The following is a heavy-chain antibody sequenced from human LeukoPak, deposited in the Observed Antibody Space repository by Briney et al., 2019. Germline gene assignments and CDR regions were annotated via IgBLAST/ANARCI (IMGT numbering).Heavy chain of an antibody. Sequence: GGSLRLSCAASGFTFSSYAMHWVRQAPGKGLEWVAVISYDGSNKYYADSVKGRFTISRDNSKNTLYLQMNSLRAEDTAVYYCARGQIWHFDLWGRGTLVTVSS. CDR3: ARGQIWHFDL. CDR2: ISYDGSNK. V-gene: IGHV3-30-3*01. J-gene: IGHJ2*01. CDR1: GFTFSSYA.